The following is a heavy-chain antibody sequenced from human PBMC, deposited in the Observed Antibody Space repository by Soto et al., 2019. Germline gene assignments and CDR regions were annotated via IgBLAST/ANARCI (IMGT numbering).Heavy chain of an antibody. CDR2: IIPIFGTA. J-gene: IGHJ6*04. Sequence: QVQLVQSGAEVKKPGSSVKVSCKASGGTFSSYAISWVRQAPGQGLEWMGGIIPIFGTANYAQKFQGRVTITADESTSTAYMELSSLRSEDTAVYYCARDGIVVVPAAMGSYYYGMDVWGKGTTVTVSS. CDR1: GGTFSSYA. CDR3: ARDGIVVVPAAMGSYYYGMDV. V-gene: IGHV1-69*01. D-gene: IGHD2-2*01.